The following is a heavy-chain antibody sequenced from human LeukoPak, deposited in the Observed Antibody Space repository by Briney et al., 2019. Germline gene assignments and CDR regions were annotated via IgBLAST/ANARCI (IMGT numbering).Heavy chain of an antibody. J-gene: IGHJ5*02. CDR2: INTNTGNP. D-gene: IGHD5-18*01. CDR1: SYTFTSYA. CDR3: ARTVDTAMVTFDP. Sequence: ASVKVSYKASSYTFTSYAMNWVRQAPGQGLEWMVWINTNTGNPTYAQGFTGRFVFSLDTSVSTAYLQISSLKAEDTAVYYCARTVDTAMVTFDPWGQGTLVNVSS. V-gene: IGHV7-4-1*02.